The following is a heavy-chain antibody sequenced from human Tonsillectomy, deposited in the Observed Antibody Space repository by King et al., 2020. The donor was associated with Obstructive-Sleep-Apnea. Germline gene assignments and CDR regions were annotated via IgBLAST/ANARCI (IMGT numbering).Heavy chain of an antibody. J-gene: IGHJ6*02. CDR3: ARVVSSFYYYYYYGMDV. CDR2: IKQDGSEK. D-gene: IGHD6-13*01. V-gene: IGHV3-7*03. Sequence: VQLVESGGGLVQPGGSLRLSCAASGFTFSSYWMSWVRQAPGKGLEWVANIKQDGSEKYYVDSVKGRFTISRDNAKNSLYLQMNSLRAEDTAVYYCARVVSSFYYYYYYGMDVWGQGTTVTVSS. CDR1: GFTFSSYW.